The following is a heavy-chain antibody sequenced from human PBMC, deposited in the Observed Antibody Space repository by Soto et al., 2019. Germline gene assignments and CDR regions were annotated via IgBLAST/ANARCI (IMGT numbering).Heavy chain of an antibody. Sequence: GASVKVSCKTSGYTFTNNYMHWVRQAPGQGLEWMGMIYPNGGTTDYAQKFQGRVTMTSDTSTTTVYMELSSLTADDRAVYSCVRDNSGFDYWG. J-gene: IGHJ4*01. CDR1: GYTFTNNY. CDR2: IYPNGGTT. CDR3: VRDNSGFDY. D-gene: IGHD6-13*01. V-gene: IGHV1-46*03.